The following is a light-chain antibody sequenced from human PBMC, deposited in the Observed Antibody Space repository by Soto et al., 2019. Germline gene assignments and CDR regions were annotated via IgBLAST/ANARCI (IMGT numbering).Light chain of an antibody. J-gene: IGKJ5*01. CDR1: QSVSSD. CDR2: GAS. CDR3: QQYNKWPMT. Sequence: EILLTQSPATLSVSPGERATLSCRASQSVSSDLAWYQLKPGQAPRLLIYGASTRAPGIPARFSGSGSGTEFTLTISSLQSEDSAIYYCQQYNKWPMTFGQGTRLEIK. V-gene: IGKV3-15*01.